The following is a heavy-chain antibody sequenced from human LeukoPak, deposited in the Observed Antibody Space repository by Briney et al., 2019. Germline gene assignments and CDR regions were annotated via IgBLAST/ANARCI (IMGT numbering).Heavy chain of an antibody. V-gene: IGHV3-43*02. J-gene: IGHJ5*02. CDR3: AKDRPDDSSSWYEGWFDP. D-gene: IGHD6-13*01. CDR1: GFTFDDYA. CDR2: ISGDGGST. Sequence: PGGSLRLSCAASGFTFDDYAMHWVRQAPGKGLEWVSLISGDGGSTYYADSVKGRFTISRDNSKNSLYLQMNSLRTEDTALYYCAKDRPDDSSSWYEGWFDPWGQGTLVTVSS.